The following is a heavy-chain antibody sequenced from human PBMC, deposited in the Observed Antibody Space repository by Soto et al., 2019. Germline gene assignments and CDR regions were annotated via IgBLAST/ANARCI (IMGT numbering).Heavy chain of an antibody. D-gene: IGHD3-3*01. Sequence: GGSLRLSCAASGFTFSSYSMNWVRQAPGKGLEWVSSISSSSSYIYYADSVKGRFTISRDNAKNSLYLQMNSLRAEDTAVYYCARAALEELLLPGPYYYYGMDVWGQGTTVTVSS. V-gene: IGHV3-21*01. J-gene: IGHJ6*02. CDR3: ARAALEELLLPGPYYYYGMDV. CDR1: GFTFSSYS. CDR2: ISSSSSYI.